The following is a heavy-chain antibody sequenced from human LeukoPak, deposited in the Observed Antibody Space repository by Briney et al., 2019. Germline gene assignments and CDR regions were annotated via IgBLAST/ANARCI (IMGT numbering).Heavy chain of an antibody. CDR2: IYTSGST. D-gene: IGHD3-10*01. Sequence: SETLSLTCTVSGGSISSYYWSWIRQPAGKGLEWIGRIYTSGSTNYNPSLKSRVTISVDKSKNQLSLKLSSVTAADTAVYYCAREKSRRGFIYYFDYWGQGTLVTVSS. CDR1: GGSISSYY. J-gene: IGHJ4*02. V-gene: IGHV4-4*07. CDR3: AREKSRRGFIYYFDY.